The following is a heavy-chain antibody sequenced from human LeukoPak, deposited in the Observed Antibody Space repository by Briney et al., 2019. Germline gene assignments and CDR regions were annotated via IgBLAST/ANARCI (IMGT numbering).Heavy chain of an antibody. Sequence: GGSLRLSCAASGFTFSFYAMSWVRQAPGKGLERVSSISGSGGSTYYANSVKGRFTISRDNSKDTLYLQMNSLRAEDTAVYYCAKDRGRITAMIVVVTNTLDYWGQGTLVTVSS. D-gene: IGHD3-22*01. CDR1: GFTFSFYA. J-gene: IGHJ4*02. V-gene: IGHV3-23*01. CDR3: AKDRGRITAMIVVVTNTLDY. CDR2: ISGSGGST.